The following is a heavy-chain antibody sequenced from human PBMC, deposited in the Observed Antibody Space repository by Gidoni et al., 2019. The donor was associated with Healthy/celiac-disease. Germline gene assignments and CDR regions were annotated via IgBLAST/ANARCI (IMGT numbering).Heavy chain of an antibody. J-gene: IGHJ4*02. CDR2: IYYSGST. CDR1: GGSISSSSYY. Sequence: QLQLQESGPGLVKPSETLSLTCTVSGGSISSSSYYWGWIRQPPGKGLEWIGSIYYSGSTYYNPSLKSRVTISVDTSKNQFSLKLSSVTAADTAVYYCARHIGEQQLPTVPDYWGQGTLVTVSS. D-gene: IGHD6-13*01. V-gene: IGHV4-39*01. CDR3: ARHIGEQQLPTVPDY.